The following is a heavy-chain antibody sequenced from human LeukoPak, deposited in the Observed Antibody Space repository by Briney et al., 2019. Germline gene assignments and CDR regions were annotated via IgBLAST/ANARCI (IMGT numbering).Heavy chain of an antibody. J-gene: IGHJ6*02. D-gene: IGHD6-25*01. CDR2: IISILGIA. Sequence: SVKVSCKASGCTFSSYAISGVRQAAGQGLEWVGSIISILGIANYAQQLQGRVTITEDKSQSTAYIAIGSPRCEDTAVYFCARGTQRYYYYWMDVWGQGTTVTVSS. CDR1: GCTFSSYA. V-gene: IGHV1-69*04. CDR3: ARGTQRYYYYWMDV.